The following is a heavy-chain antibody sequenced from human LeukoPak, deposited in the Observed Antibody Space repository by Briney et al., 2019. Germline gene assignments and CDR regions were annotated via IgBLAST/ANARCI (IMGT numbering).Heavy chain of an antibody. Sequence: GASVKVSCKASGYTFTSYYMHWVRQAPGQGLEWMGIINPSGGSTSYAQKFQGRVTMTRDTSVSTAYMELSGLRSDDTAVYYCARGAGTMGRDWFDPWGQGTLVTVSS. V-gene: IGHV1-46*01. CDR3: ARGAGTMGRDWFDP. J-gene: IGHJ5*02. D-gene: IGHD3-10*01. CDR2: INPSGGST. CDR1: GYTFTSYY.